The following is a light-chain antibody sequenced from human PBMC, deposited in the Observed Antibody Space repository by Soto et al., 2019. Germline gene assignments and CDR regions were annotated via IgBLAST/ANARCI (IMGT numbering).Light chain of an antibody. CDR1: QNISRS. V-gene: IGKV3-20*01. CDR3: QQYGSSPQT. CDR2: GTS. Sequence: EIVMTQSPVTLSVSPGERATLSCRASQNISRSLAWYQQKPGQGPSLLIYGTSARAGGVPARFSGGGSGTDFTLTISRLEHEDFAVYYCQQYGSSPQTFGQGTKVDIK. J-gene: IGKJ1*01.